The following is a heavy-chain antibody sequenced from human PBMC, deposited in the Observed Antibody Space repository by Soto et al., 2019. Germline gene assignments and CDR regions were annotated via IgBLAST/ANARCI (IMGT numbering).Heavy chain of an antibody. CDR3: LVATISFDY. J-gene: IGHJ4*02. CDR2: INHSGST. Sequence: SETLSLTCAVYGGSFSGYYWSWIRQPPGKGLEWIGEINHSGSTNYNPSLKSRVTISVDTSKNQFSLKLSSVTAADTAVYYCLVATISFDYWGQGTLVTVSS. CDR1: GGSFSGYY. V-gene: IGHV4-34*01. D-gene: IGHD5-12*01.